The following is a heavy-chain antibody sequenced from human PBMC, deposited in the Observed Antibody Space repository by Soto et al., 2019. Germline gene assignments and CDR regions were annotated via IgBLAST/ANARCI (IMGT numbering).Heavy chain of an antibody. Sequence: QVQLVQSGAEEQKPGASVKVSCKASGYTFTSYAMHWVRQAPGQRLEWMGWINAGNGNTKYSHKFQRRVTITRDTSASTAYMELSSLRSEDTAVYYCARSIVVVTALDYWGQGTLGTVSS. CDR2: INAGNGNT. V-gene: IGHV1-3*05. D-gene: IGHD2-21*02. J-gene: IGHJ4*02. CDR1: GYTFTSYA. CDR3: ARSIVVVTALDY.